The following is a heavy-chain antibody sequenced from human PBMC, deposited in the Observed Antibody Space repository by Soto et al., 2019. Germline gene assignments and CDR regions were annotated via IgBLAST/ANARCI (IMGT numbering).Heavy chain of an antibody. CDR3: TTDSYSSIIVVRFDY. CDR2: IKSKTDGGKP. V-gene: IGHV3-15*07. Sequence: GGALRRSCAGSGFTVNNAWMNLVRQALGKVLEWVGSIKSKTDGGKPDYAAPVKGRFAISRDASKNMVYPQMNSLKTEDTGIYYCTTDSYSSIIVVRFDYWGHGPLVTVSS. CDR1: GFTVNNAW. D-gene: IGHD3-22*01. J-gene: IGHJ5*01.